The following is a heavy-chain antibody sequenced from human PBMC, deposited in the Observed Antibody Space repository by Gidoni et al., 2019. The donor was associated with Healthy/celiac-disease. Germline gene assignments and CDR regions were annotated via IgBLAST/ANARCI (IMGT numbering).Heavy chain of an antibody. D-gene: IGHD5-18*01. J-gene: IGHJ4*02. CDR2: INWNGGST. CDR1: GSTFADYG. Sequence: EVQLVESGGGVVRPGGSLRLSCAASGSTFADYGMSWVRQAPGKGLEWVSGINWNGGSTGYADSVKGRFTISRDNAKNSLYLQMNSLRAEDTALYHCARVSGQLWFLNYFDYWGQGTLVTVSS. V-gene: IGHV3-20*01. CDR3: ARVSGQLWFLNYFDY.